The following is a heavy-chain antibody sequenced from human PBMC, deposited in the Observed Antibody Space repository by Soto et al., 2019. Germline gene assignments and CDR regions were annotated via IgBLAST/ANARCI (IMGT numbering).Heavy chain of an antibody. D-gene: IGHD3-10*01. V-gene: IGHV1-8*01. Sequence: GAPVKVSCKASGYTFTSYDINWVRQATGQGLEWMGWMNPNSGNTGYAQKFQGRVTMTRNTSISTAYMELSSLRSEDTAVYYCARFGVTHHAFDIWGQGTMVTVSS. CDR1: GYTFTSYD. CDR3: ARFGVTHHAFDI. CDR2: MNPNSGNT. J-gene: IGHJ3*02.